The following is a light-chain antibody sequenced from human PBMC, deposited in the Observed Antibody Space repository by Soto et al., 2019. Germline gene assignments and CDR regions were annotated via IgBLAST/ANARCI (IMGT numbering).Light chain of an antibody. CDR1: QSVATN. J-gene: IGKJ2*01. CDR2: SAS. V-gene: IGKV3-15*01. CDR3: QQHNHWPS. Sequence: EIVMTQSPATLSVSPGERATLSCRASQSVATNVAWYQQKPGQAPRLLMSSASTRATGTPARFSGSGSVTEFTLTISSLQSEDIAVYYCQQHNHWPSFGQGTNLEIK.